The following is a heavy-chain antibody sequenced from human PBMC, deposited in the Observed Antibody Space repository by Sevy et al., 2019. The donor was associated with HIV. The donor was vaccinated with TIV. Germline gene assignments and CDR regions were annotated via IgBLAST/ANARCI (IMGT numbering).Heavy chain of an antibody. J-gene: IGHJ4*02. D-gene: IGHD5-18*01. Sequence: GGSLRLSCGASGFIFSNNAMNWVRQAPGKGPEWVSGVESGGSTYYADTVNGRFTISRDNSKNMLFLQMSSLRAEDTAIYYCATWDTAMITDLDYWGLGTLVTVSS. CDR2: VESGGST. V-gene: IGHV3-23*01. CDR3: ATWDTAMITDLDY. CDR1: GFIFSNNA.